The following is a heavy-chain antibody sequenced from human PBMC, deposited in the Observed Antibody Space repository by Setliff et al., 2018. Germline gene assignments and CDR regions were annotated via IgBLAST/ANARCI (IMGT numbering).Heavy chain of an antibody. CDR2: IYTSWST. J-gene: IGHJ4*02. Sequence: SETLSLTCTVSGDSISSRRNYWGWFRQPAGKELEWIGQIYTSWSTNYNPSLRSRVTISLDTSKNQFSLSPTSVTAEDTAVYYCARVAYPNGGSCRYFDNWGQGTLVTVSS. CDR1: GDSISSRRNY. V-gene: IGHV4-61*09. D-gene: IGHD2-15*01. CDR3: ARVAYPNGGSCRYFDN.